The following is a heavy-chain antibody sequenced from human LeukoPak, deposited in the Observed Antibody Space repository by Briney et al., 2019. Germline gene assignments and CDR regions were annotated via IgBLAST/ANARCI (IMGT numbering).Heavy chain of an antibody. J-gene: IGHJ3*02. CDR3: ARVPREIASI. CDR1: GYTFTSYD. CDR2: MNPASGNT. V-gene: IGHV1-8*01. Sequence: ASVKVSCKASGYTFTSYDIYWVRQATGQGLEWMGYMNPASGNTGYAQKFQGRVTMTTDTSISTAYMELSSLRSEDTAVYYCARVPREIASIWGQGTMVTVSS. D-gene: IGHD3-16*02.